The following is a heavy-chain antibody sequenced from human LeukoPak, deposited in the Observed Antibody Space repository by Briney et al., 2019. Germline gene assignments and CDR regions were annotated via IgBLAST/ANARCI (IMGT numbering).Heavy chain of an antibody. J-gene: IGHJ6*03. D-gene: IGHD1-26*01. CDR1: GFTLDDYG. CDR2: INWNGDGT. CDR3: ARLGGPDYYFYYYMDV. V-gene: IGHV3-20*04. Sequence: PGGSLRLSCAASGFTLDDYGMSWVRQVPGKGLEWISGINWNGDGTGYADSVKGRFTISRDNAKNSLYLQMDSLRAEGTALYYCARLGGPDYYFYYYMDVWGKGTTVTVSS.